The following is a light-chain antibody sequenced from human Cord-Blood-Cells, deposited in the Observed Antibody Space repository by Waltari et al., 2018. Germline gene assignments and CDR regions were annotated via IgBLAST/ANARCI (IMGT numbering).Light chain of an antibody. Sequence: QSALTQPPSASGSPGQSVTISCTGTSSDVGGYNYVSWYQQHPGKAPKLMIYEVSKRPSGVPDRSSCSYSGNAAALTVSGLQAEDEADYYCSSYAGSNNLVFGGGTKLTVL. J-gene: IGLJ2*01. CDR2: EVS. CDR3: SSYAGSNNLV. V-gene: IGLV2-8*01. CDR1: SSDVGGYNY.